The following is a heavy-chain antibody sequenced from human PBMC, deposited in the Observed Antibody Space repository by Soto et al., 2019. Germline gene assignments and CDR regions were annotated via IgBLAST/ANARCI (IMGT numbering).Heavy chain of an antibody. J-gene: IGHJ4*02. CDR3: ARSYLGGNFAS. V-gene: IGHV4-59*01. CDR1: GGTMIDDD. CDR2: LYYSGKT. Sequence: ASEPLSLTYSVAGGTMIDDDGSWIRKQPGKRLEWIGYLYYSGKTDYNPSLQGRVSISIDTSRKQFSLNLSSVTAADTAMYYCARSYLGGNFASWGQGTPVP. D-gene: IGHD2-15*01.